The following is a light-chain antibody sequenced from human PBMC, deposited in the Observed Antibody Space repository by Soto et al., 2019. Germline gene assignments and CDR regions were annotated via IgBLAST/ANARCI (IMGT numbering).Light chain of an antibody. CDR3: ATWDDSLNVV. CDR1: SSNIGSNT. J-gene: IGLJ3*02. CDR2: SND. Sequence: QSVLTQSPSASWTPGQRVSISCSGSSSNIGSNTVSWYQHVPGTAPKLLIYSNDQRPSAVPGRFSGSKSGSSASLAISGLQSEDEADYYCATWDDSLNVVFGGGTKLTVL. V-gene: IGLV1-44*01.